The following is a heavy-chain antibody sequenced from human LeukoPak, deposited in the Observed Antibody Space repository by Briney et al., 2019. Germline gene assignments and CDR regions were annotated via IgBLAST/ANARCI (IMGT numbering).Heavy chain of an antibody. D-gene: IGHD5-12*01. J-gene: IGHJ4*02. CDR1: GFTFSSYG. CDR3: AKDRIDSGYDYVGYYFDY. CDR2: ISYDGSNK. Sequence: GGSLRLSCAASGFTFSSYGMHWVRQAPGKGLEWVAVISYDGSNKYYADSVKGRFTISRDNSKNTLYLQMNSLRAEDTAVYYCAKDRIDSGYDYVGYYFDYWGQGTLVTVSS. V-gene: IGHV3-30*18.